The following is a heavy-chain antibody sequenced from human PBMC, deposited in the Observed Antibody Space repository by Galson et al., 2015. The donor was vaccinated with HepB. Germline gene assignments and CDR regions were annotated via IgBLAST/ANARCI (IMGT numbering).Heavy chain of an antibody. CDR3: AKGREWIGYYYGMDV. D-gene: IGHD3-3*01. CDR2: ISGSRGST. Sequence: LRLSCAASGFTFSSNAMTWVRQAPGKGLEWVSSISGSRGSTYYADSVKGRFTISRDKSKNTVYLQMSSLRGEDTAVYYCAKGREWIGYYYGMDVWGQGTTVTVSS. CDR1: GFTFSSNA. V-gene: IGHV3-23*01. J-gene: IGHJ6*02.